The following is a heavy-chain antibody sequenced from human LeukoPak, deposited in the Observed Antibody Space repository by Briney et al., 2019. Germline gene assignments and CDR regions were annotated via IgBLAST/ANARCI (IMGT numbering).Heavy chain of an antibody. CDR1: GGSISSYY. V-gene: IGHV4-4*07. Sequence: SETLSLTCTVSGGSISSYYWSWIRQPAGKGLEWIGRIYTSGSTNYNPSLKSRVTMSVDTSKNQFSLKLSSVTAADTAVYYCARVRDWATSMEMVIDYWGQGTLVTVSS. CDR3: ARVRDWATSMEMVIDY. J-gene: IGHJ4*02. D-gene: IGHD2-8*01. CDR2: IYTSGST.